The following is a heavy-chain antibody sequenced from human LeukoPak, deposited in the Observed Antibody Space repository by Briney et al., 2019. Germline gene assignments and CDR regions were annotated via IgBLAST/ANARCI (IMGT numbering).Heavy chain of an antibody. CDR2: INPSSGGT. J-gene: IGHJ4*02. V-gene: IGHV1-2*02. D-gene: IGHD3-16*01. CDR3: ASMIGASAFDY. CDR1: GYTFTSYY. Sequence: ASVKVSCKASGYTFTSYYMHWVRQAPGQGLEWMGWINPSSGGTKYAQKFQGRVTMTRDTSISTAYMELSRLRSDDTAVYYCASMIGASAFDYWGQGTLVTVSS.